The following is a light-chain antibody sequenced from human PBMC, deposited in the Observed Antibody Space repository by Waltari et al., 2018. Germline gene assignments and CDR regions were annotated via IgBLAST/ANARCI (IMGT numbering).Light chain of an antibody. CDR2: EGS. CDR3: CSYAGAV. V-gene: IGLV2-23*01. Sequence: QSALTQPASVSGSPGQSITIPCTGTSSGVGSYNLVSWYQQHPGKAPKLMIYEGSKRPSGVSNRFSGSKSGNTASLTISGRQAEDEADYYCCSYAGAVFGGGTKLTIL. CDR1: SSGVGSYNL. J-gene: IGLJ3*02.